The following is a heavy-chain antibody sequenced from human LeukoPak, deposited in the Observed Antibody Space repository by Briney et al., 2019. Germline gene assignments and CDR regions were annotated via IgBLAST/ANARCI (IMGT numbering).Heavy chain of an antibody. V-gene: IGHV1-2*02. CDR2: INPISGDT. CDR1: GYTFTDSF. Sequence: ASVKVSCKASGYTFTDSFMQWVRQAPGQGPEWMGWINPISGDTNLAQRFQGRVTLTRDTSISTAYMELSTLRSDDTAVYYCTLSFDYWGQGTLVTVSS. D-gene: IGHD2/OR15-2a*01. J-gene: IGHJ4*02. CDR3: TLSFDY.